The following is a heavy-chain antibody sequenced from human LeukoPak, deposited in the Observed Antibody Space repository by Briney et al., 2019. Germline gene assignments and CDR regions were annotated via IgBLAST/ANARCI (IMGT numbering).Heavy chain of an antibody. D-gene: IGHD2-15*01. J-gene: IGHJ4*02. CDR3: ARDLDDGVCSGGSCYSAIGFDY. CDR1: GFTFSSYS. Sequence: PGGSLRLSCAASGFTFSSYSMNWVRQAPGKGLEWVSSISSSSSYIYYADSVKGRFTISRDNAKNSLYLQMNSLRAEDTAVYYCARDLDDGVCSGGSCYSAIGFDYWGQGTLVTVSS. CDR2: ISSSSSYI. V-gene: IGHV3-21*01.